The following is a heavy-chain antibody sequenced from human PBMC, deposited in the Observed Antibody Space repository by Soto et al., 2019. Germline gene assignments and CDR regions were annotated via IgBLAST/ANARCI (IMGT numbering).Heavy chain of an antibody. CDR1: GFTFSNAW. D-gene: IGHD4-17*01. CDR3: TTQISTVKYYFDY. CDR2: IKSKTDGGTT. J-gene: IGHJ4*02. Sequence: EVQLVESGGGLVKPGGSLRLSCAASGFTFSNAWMNWVRQAPGKGLDWVGRIKSKTDGGTTDYVVPVKGRFTISRDDSKNTLYLQMDSLNTEDTAVYYCTTQISTVKYYFDYWGQGTLVTVSS. V-gene: IGHV3-15*07.